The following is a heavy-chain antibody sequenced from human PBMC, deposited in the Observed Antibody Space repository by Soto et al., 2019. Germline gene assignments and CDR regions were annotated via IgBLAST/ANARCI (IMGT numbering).Heavy chain of an antibody. Sequence: SETLSLTCTVSGDSISGSNSYWGWIRQPPGKGLEWIGSIYYSGTAYYNPSLKSRVTISIDTSKNHFSLKLTSVTAADTAVYYCARHLTYCSAGSCYSDFPYYGMDVWGQGTTVTVSS. CDR3: ARHLTYCSAGSCYSDFPYYGMDV. V-gene: IGHV4-39*01. J-gene: IGHJ6*02. D-gene: IGHD2-15*01. CDR1: GDSISGSNSY. CDR2: IYYSGTA.